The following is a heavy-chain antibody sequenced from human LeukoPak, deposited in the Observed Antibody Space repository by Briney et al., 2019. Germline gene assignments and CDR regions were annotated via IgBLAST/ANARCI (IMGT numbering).Heavy chain of an antibody. Sequence: ASVKVSCKASGYTFTSYDINWVRQATGQGLEWMGWMNPNSGNTGYAQKFLGRVTMTRNTSISTAYMELSSLRSEDTAVYYCARGYYNVLRYFDWRAEGLDAFDIWGQGTMVTVSS. CDR1: GYTFTSYD. CDR2: MNPNSGNT. V-gene: IGHV1-8*01. CDR3: ARGYYNVLRYFDWRAEGLDAFDI. D-gene: IGHD3-9*01. J-gene: IGHJ3*02.